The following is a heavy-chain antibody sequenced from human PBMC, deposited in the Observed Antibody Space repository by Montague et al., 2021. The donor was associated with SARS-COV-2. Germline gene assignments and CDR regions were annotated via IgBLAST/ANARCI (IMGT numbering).Heavy chain of an antibody. V-gene: IGHV3-21*01. CDR1: GFTFSSYS. Sequence: SLRLSCAASGFTFSSYSMNWVRQAPGKGLEWVSSISSSSSYIYYADSVKGRFTISRDNAKNTLYLQMNSLRAEDTAVYYCARDRSWGVVPFDPWGQGTLVTVSS. CDR2: ISSSSSYI. CDR3: ARDRSWGVVPFDP. J-gene: IGHJ5*02. D-gene: IGHD2-2*01.